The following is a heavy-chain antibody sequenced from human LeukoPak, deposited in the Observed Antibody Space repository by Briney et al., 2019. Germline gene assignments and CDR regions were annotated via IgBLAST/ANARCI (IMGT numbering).Heavy chain of an antibody. CDR3: ASSPSYYDILTGYSLYGMDV. CDR1: GGSISSYY. CDR2: IYYSGST. Sequence: SETLSPTCTVSGGSISSYYWSWNRQPPGKGLEWIGYIYYSGSTNYNPSLKSRVTISVDTSKNQFSLKLSSVTAADTAVYYCASSPSYYDILTGYSLYGMDVWGQGTTVTVSS. J-gene: IGHJ6*02. V-gene: IGHV4-59*01. D-gene: IGHD3-9*01.